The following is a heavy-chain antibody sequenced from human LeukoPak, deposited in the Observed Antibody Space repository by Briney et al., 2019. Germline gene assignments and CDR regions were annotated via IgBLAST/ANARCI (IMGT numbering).Heavy chain of an antibody. Sequence: GGSLRLSCAASGFTFSSYSMNWVRQAPGKGLEWVSSISTSSTYIYYADSVKGRFTISRDNAKNSLYLQMNSLRAEDTAVYYCARDPPFIIGTTFFDYWGEGTLVTVSS. V-gene: IGHV3-21*01. CDR2: ISTSSTYI. D-gene: IGHD1-20*01. J-gene: IGHJ4*02. CDR1: GFTFSSYS. CDR3: ARDPPFIIGTTFFDY.